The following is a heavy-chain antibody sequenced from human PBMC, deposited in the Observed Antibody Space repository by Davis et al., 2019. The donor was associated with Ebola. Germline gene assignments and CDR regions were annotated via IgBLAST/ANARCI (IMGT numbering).Heavy chain of an antibody. V-gene: IGHV3-48*02. CDR3: AKELRRNFDY. Sequence: GGSLRLSCAASGFTFSTYSMNWVRQAPGKGLEWVSYISSIGTTIFYADSVKGRFTISRDNAKNSLYLQMHSLRDEDTSVYFCAKELRRNFDYWGQGALVTVSS. CDR1: GFTFSTYS. J-gene: IGHJ4*02. CDR2: ISSIGTTI. D-gene: IGHD6-6*01.